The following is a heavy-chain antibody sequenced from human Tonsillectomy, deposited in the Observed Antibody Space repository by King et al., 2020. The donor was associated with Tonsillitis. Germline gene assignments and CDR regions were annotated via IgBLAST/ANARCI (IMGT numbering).Heavy chain of an antibody. J-gene: IGHJ6*02. CDR1: GGSISSYY. Sequence: QVQLQESGPGLVKPSETLSLTCTVSGGSISSYYWTWIRQPPGKGLEWIGYIYYSGSGSTNYNPSLKSRVTISVDTSKNQFSLKLSSVTAADTAVYYCARDEYGMDVWGQGTTVTVSS. CDR3: ARDEYGMDV. CDR2: IYYSGSGST. V-gene: IGHV4-59*01.